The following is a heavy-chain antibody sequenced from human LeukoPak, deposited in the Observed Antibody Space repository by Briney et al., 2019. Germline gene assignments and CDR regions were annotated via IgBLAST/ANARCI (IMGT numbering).Heavy chain of an antibody. Sequence: SETLSLTCTVSGGSIDTCYWSWIRNPAEKGLEWVGRISSSGSTNYNPSLTSRVTMSVDTYNNQFSLKVTSVTAADTAVYFCARYAVAGSNLYLNYWGQGTLVTVSS. CDR2: ISSSGST. CDR3: ARYAVAGSNLYLNY. CDR1: GGSIDTCY. J-gene: IGHJ4*02. V-gene: IGHV4-4*07. D-gene: IGHD6-19*01.